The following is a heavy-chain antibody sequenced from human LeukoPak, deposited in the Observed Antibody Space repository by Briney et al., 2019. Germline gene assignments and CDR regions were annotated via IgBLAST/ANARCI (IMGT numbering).Heavy chain of an antibody. Sequence: GGSLRLSCAASGFSFGDYYMSWIRQAPGKGLEWVSYVSSSGTRIYYADSVKGRFTISRDNAKNSLYLQMNSLRAEDTAVYYCARDPEYYYDSSGQTGGSWGQGTLVTVSS. CDR2: VSSSGTRI. CDR1: GFSFGDYY. J-gene: IGHJ5*02. CDR3: ARDPEYYYDSSGQTGGS. V-gene: IGHV3-11*04. D-gene: IGHD3-22*01.